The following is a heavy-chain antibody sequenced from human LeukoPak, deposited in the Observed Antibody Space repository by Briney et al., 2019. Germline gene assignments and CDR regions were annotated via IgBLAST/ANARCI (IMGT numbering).Heavy chain of an antibody. CDR2: IYPGGSDT. CDR3: ARRGDGYKLDY. J-gene: IGHJ4*02. Sequence: GESLKISCKGSGYSFTSYWIGWGRQIPGKGVELMGIIYPGGSDTRYSPSFQGQVTISADQSISTAYLQWSSLKASDTAMYYCARRGDGYKLDYWGPGSLVTVSS. V-gene: IGHV5-51*01. CDR1: GYSFTSYW. D-gene: IGHD5-24*01.